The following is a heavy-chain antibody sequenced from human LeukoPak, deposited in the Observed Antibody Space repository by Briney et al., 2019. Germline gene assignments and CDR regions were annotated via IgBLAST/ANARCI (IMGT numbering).Heavy chain of an antibody. V-gene: IGHV3-30*04. CDR1: GFTFTTFP. CDR2: ISYDGTDK. Sequence: GGSLRLSCAASGFTFTTFPMHWVRQPPGKGLEWVAVISYDGTDKYYADSVKGRFTISRDNSKSTPYLQMDSLRAEDTAVYYCASPNSMAGTHYFHYWGQGTLVTVSS. D-gene: IGHD6-19*01. J-gene: IGHJ4*02. CDR3: ASPNSMAGTHYFHY.